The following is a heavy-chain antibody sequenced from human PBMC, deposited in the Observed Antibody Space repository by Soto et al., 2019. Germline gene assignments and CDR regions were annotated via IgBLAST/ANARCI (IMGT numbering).Heavy chain of an antibody. Sequence: PGGSLRLSCAASGFTFSEYYMSRIRQAPGKGLEWVSYISSSGSTIYYADSVKGRFTISRDNTKNSLYLQMNSLRAEDTAVYYCARAVAAAGYYYYYYYYMDVWGKGTTVTVSS. V-gene: IGHV3-11*01. CDR2: ISSSGSTI. J-gene: IGHJ6*03. CDR1: GFTFSEYY. D-gene: IGHD6-13*01. CDR3: ARAVAAAGYYYYYYYYMDV.